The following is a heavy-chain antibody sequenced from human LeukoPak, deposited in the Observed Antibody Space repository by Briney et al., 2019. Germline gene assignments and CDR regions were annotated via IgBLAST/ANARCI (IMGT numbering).Heavy chain of an antibody. CDR2: IKQDGSEE. D-gene: IGHD1-1*01. CDR1: GFTFSSYA. CDR3: ARDDTTGILRAFDI. Sequence: GGSLRLSCAASGFTFSSYAMSWVRQAPGKGLEWVATIKQDGSEEFYVDSVRGRFTISRDNAKTSLYLQMNSVRAEDTAVYYCARDDTTGILRAFDIWGQGTMVTVSS. V-gene: IGHV3-7*01. J-gene: IGHJ3*02.